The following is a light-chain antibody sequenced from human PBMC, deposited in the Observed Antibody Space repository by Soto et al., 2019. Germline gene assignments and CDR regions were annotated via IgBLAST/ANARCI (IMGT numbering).Light chain of an antibody. CDR2: GAS. CDR3: PQYGSSPWT. CDR1: QSVSSSY. Sequence: EIVLTQSPGTLSLSPGERATLSCRASQSVSSSYLAWYQQKPGQAHRLLIYGASSRATGIPDRFSGSGSGTDLTLTISRLEPEDFAVYYCPQYGSSPWTFGQGLKVEIK. V-gene: IGKV3-20*01. J-gene: IGKJ1*01.